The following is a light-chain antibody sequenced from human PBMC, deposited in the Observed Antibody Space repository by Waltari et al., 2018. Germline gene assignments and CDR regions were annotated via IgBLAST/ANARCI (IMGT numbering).Light chain of an antibody. J-gene: IGKJ1*01. CDR2: GAS. CDR1: HSIRSN. Sequence: EIVMTQSPATLSVFPGERATLSCRASHSIRSNFAWYQHKPGQAPRLLIYGASTRATGIQARFSGSGSGTEFTLTISSLQSEDFAVYFCQQYDNWLGTFGQGTKVEIK. V-gene: IGKV3-15*01. CDR3: QQYDNWLGT.